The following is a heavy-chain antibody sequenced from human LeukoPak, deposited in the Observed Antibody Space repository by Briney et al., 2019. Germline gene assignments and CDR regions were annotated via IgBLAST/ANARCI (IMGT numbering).Heavy chain of an antibody. CDR3: AREGIADYGDPKDAFDI. CDR2: ISYDGSNK. J-gene: IGHJ3*02. D-gene: IGHD4-17*01. Sequence: QPGRSLRLSCAASGFTFSSYAMHWVRQAPGKGLEWVAVISYDGSNKYYADSVKGRFTISRDNSKNTLYLQMNRLRAEDTAVYYCAREGIADYGDPKDAFDIWGQGTMVTVTS. CDR1: GFTFSSYA. V-gene: IGHV3-30-3*01.